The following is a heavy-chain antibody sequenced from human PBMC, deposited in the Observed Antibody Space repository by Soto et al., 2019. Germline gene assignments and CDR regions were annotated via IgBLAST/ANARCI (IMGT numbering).Heavy chain of an antibody. Sequence: QVQLQESGPGLVRPSETLSLTCSVSGDSVSSPRYFWNWIRQPPGQGPEWIGYISYSGSTDYNDTLKSRVTISADTSKSQFSLTLRSVTAADTAVYYCARGRYSSGWFDFWGQGTLVTVSS. CDR1: GDSVSSPRYF. CDR2: ISYSGST. D-gene: IGHD6-19*01. J-gene: IGHJ4*02. CDR3: ARGRYSSGWFDF. V-gene: IGHV4-61*01.